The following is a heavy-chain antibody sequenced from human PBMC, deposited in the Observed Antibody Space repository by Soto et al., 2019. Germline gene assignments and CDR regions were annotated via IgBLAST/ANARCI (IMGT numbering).Heavy chain of an antibody. CDR1: GYSFTSYW. Sequence: PGESLKISCKGSGYSFTSYWIGWVRQMPGKGLEWMGIIYPGDSGTRYSPSFQGQVTISADKSISTAYLQWSSLKASDTAMYYCSRGAVYYYYDMVAWGQGPTVTV. CDR2: IYPGDSGT. V-gene: IGHV5-51*01. J-gene: IGHJ6*02. CDR3: SRGAVYYYYDMVA. D-gene: IGHD3-16*01.